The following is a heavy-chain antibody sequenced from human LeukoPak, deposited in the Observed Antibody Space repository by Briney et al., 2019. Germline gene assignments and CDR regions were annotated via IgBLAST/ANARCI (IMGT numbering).Heavy chain of an antibody. Sequence: ASVKVSCKASGGTFSSYAISWVRHAPGQGLEWMGLINPGGANTNYAQNFQGRVTMTRDTSTSTVYMELSSLRSEDTAIYYCARIRDGYNDAYDIWGQGTVVTVPS. CDR1: GGTFSSYA. CDR2: INPGGANT. J-gene: IGHJ3*02. V-gene: IGHV1-46*01. D-gene: IGHD5-24*01. CDR3: ARIRDGYNDAYDI.